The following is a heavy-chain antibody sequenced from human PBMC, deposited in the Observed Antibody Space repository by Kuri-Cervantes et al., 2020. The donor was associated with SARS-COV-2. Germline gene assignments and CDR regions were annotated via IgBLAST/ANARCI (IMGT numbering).Heavy chain of an antibody. V-gene: IGHV4-38-2*02. D-gene: IGHD6-6*01. CDR1: GYSISSGYY. Sequence: SQTLSLTCAVSGYSISSGYYWGWIRQPPGKGLEWIGSIYHSGSTYYSPSLKSRVTISVDTSKNQFSLKLSSVTAADTAVYYCARDIAAPPGFDYWGQGTLVTVSS. CDR2: IYHSGST. CDR3: ARDIAAPPGFDY. J-gene: IGHJ4*02.